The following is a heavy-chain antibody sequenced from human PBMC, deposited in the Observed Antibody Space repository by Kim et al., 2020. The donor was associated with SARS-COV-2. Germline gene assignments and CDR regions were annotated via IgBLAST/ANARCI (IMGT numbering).Heavy chain of an antibody. CDR1: GFTFSSYA. Sequence: GGSLRLSCAASGFTFSSYAMHWVRQAPGKGLEYVSAISSNGGSTYYANSVKGRFTISRDNSKNTLYLQMGSLRAEDMAVYYCAREIYCTNGVCYTRHGWFDPWGQGTLVTVSS. D-gene: IGHD2-8*01. J-gene: IGHJ5*02. CDR3: AREIYCTNGVCYTRHGWFDP. CDR2: ISSNGGST. V-gene: IGHV3-64*01.